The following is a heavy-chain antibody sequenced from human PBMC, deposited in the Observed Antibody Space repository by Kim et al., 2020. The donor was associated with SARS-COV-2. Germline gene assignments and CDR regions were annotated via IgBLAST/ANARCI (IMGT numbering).Heavy chain of an antibody. CDR1: GFTFSSYW. V-gene: IGHV3-74*01. Sequence: GGSLRLSCAASGFTFSSYWMHWVRQAPGKGLVWVSRINSDGSSTSYADSVKGRFTIARDNAKNTLYRQMNSLRAEDTAVYYCARDQRVDWKDGWFDPWGQGTLVTVSS. J-gene: IGHJ5*02. D-gene: IGHD1-1*01. CDR2: INSDGSST. CDR3: ARDQRVDWKDGWFDP.